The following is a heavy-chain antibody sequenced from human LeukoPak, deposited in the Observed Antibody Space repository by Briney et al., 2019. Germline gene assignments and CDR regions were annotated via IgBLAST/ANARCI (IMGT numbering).Heavy chain of an antibody. CDR1: GFTFNTYS. V-gene: IGHV3-21*01. J-gene: IGHJ3*02. CDR2: ISSSSSYI. Sequence: GGSLRLSCAASGFTFNTYSMNWVRQAPGKGLEWVSSISSSSSYIYYADSVKGRFTISRDNSKNSLYLQMNSLRAADTAVYYCARDLGRSGYYTIDAFDIWGQGTMVTVSS. CDR3: ARDLGRSGYYTIDAFDI. D-gene: IGHD3-22*01.